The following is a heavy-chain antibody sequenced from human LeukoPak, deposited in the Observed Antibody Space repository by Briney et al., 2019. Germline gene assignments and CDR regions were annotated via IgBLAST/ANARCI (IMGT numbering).Heavy chain of an antibody. CDR1: GGTFSSYA. CDR2: IIPIFGTA. CDR3: ARTNSITIFGVVTRLNGWFDP. D-gene: IGHD3-3*01. Sequence: SVKVSCKASGGTFSSYAISWVRQAPGQGLEWMGSIIPIFGTASYAQKFQGRVTITADKSTSTAYMELSSLRSEDTAVYYCARTNSITIFGVVTRLNGWFDPWGQGTLVTVSS. V-gene: IGHV1-69*06. J-gene: IGHJ5*02.